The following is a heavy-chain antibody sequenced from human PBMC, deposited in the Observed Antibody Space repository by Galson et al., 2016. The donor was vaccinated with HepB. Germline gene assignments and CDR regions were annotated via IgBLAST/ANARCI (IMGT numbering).Heavy chain of an antibody. V-gene: IGHV3-21*01. CDR1: LFSFSTYT. Sequence: SLRLSCAASLFSFSTYTINWLRQAPGKGLEWVSSISGTRTYIYYSDSVRGRFTISRDNAKSSLYLHMISLRAEDTAVYYCATSGGGYHFYYDYWGQGTLVTVSS. CDR2: ISGTRTYI. J-gene: IGHJ4*02. D-gene: IGHD2-21*02. CDR3: ATSGGGYHFYYDY.